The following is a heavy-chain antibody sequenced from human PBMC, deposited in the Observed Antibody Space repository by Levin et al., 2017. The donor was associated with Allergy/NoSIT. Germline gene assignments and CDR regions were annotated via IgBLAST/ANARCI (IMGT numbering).Heavy chain of an antibody. CDR1: GFTFSNAW. V-gene: IGHV3-15*01. CDR3: TRESSGWYAARTPDY. CDR2: IKSKTDGGTT. Sequence: MAGGSLRLSCAASGFTFSNAWMSWVRQAPGKGLEWVGHIKSKTDGGTTDYGAPVKGRFTISRDDSYNTLYLQMNSLKTEDTAVYYCTRESSGWYAARTPDYWGQGTLVTVSS. J-gene: IGHJ4*02. D-gene: IGHD6-19*01.